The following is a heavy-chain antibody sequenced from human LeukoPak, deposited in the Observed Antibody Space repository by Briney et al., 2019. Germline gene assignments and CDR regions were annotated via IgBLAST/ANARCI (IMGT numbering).Heavy chain of an antibody. CDR3: ARGVGATIGVYFDY. J-gene: IGHJ4*02. D-gene: IGHD1-26*01. CDR1: GGSISSGDYY. V-gene: IGHV4-30-4*01. Sequence: SETLSLTCTVSGGSISSGDYYWSWIRQPPGKGLEWIGYIYYSGSTYYNPSLKSRVTISVDTSKNQFSLKLSSVTAADTAVYYCARGVGATIGVYFDYWGQGTLVTVSS. CDR2: IYYSGST.